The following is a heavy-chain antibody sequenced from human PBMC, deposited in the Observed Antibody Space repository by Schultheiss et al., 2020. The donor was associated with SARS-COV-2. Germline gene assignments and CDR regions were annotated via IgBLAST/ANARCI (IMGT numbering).Heavy chain of an antibody. J-gene: IGHJ4*02. CDR3: AKYTTAWSFDY. Sequence: GGSLRLSCAASGFTFSNYAMHWVRQAPGKGLEWVAVISYDGSNKYYADSVKGRFTISRYADSVKGRFTISRDSSKNTLYLQMNSLRAEDTAVYYCAKYTTAWSFDYWGQGTLVTVSS. D-gene: IGHD6-19*01. CDR2: ISYDGSNK. V-gene: IGHV3-30*04. CDR1: GFTFSNYA.